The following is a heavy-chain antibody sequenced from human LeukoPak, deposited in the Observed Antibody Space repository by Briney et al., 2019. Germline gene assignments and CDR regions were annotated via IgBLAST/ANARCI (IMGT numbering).Heavy chain of an antibody. CDR1: GFSFRNSW. J-gene: IGHJ3*02. V-gene: IGHV3-7*01. D-gene: IGHD6-13*01. Sequence: GGSLRLSCAASGFSFRNSWMSWVRQAPGKGLEWVANIRQDGNEIYYMDSVKGRFTISRDNSKNTLYLQMNSLRAEDTAVYYCARATKQQLVRGAFDIWGQGTMVTVSS. CDR2: IRQDGNEI. CDR3: ARATKQQLVRGAFDI.